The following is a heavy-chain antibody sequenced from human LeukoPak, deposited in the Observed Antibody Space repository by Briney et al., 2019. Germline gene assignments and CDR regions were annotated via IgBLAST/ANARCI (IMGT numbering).Heavy chain of an antibody. CDR2: IKQDGSIQ. D-gene: IGHD3-22*01. V-gene: IGHV3-7*01. Sequence: GGSLRLSCTASGFTFSSFWMAWVCQAPGKGLEWVANIKQDGSIQHYGDSVKGRFTISRDNAKNSLYLQMNNLRAEDTALYYCATSYDSSGCDWGQGTLVTVSS. J-gene: IGHJ4*02. CDR3: ATSYDSSGCD. CDR1: GFTFSSFW.